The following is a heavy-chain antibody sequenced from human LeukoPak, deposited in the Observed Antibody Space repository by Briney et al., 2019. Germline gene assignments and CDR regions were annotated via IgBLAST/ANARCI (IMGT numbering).Heavy chain of an antibody. J-gene: IGHJ4*02. CDR2: IGGRGGST. CDR3: AKGAPLDY. V-gene: IGHV3-23*01. Sequence: PGGSLRLSCAASGFRFSDFTMTWVRQAPGKGPEWVSAIGGRGGSTYYADSLGGRFTISRDNSKNTLYLQMNSLRAEDTAVYYCAKGAPLDYWGQGTLVTVSS. CDR1: GFRFSDFT.